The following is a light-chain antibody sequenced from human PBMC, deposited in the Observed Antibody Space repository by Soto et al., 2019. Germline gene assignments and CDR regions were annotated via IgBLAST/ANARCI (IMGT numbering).Light chain of an antibody. Sequence: EIVMTQSPATLSVSPGERATLSCRASQSVSSNLAWYQQKPGQAPRFLIYGASTRATGIPARFSGSGSGTEFTLTISSLQSEDFAVYYCQHHNNWPLTFGQGTKVEIK. CDR2: GAS. CDR1: QSVSSN. J-gene: IGKJ1*01. CDR3: QHHNNWPLT. V-gene: IGKV3-15*01.